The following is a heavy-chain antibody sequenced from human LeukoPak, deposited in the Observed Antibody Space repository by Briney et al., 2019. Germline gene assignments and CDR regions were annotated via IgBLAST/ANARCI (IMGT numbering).Heavy chain of an antibody. V-gene: IGHV3-53*01. J-gene: IGHJ6*02. CDR2: IYSGGST. Sequence: PGGSLRLSCAASGFTVSSNYMSWVRQAPGKGLEWVSVIYSGGSTYYADSVKGRFTISRDNSKNTLYLQMNSLRAEDTAVYYCVRDRGIASTGGYGMDVWGQGTTVTVSS. CDR3: VRDRGIASTGGYGMDV. CDR1: GFTVSSNY. D-gene: IGHD6-13*01.